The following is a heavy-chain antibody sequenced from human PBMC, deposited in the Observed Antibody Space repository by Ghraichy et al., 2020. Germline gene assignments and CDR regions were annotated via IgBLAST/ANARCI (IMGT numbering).Heavy chain of an antibody. CDR1: GGTFSSYA. Sequence: SVKVSCKASGGTFSSYAISWVRQAPGQGLEWMGGIIPIFGTANYAQKFQGRVTITADKSTSTAYMELSSLRSEDTAVYYCARGPHDVPPNYYYYMDVWGKGTTVTVSS. CDR2: IIPIFGTA. CDR3: ARGPHDVPPNYYYYMDV. D-gene: IGHD1-1*01. J-gene: IGHJ6*03. V-gene: IGHV1-69*06.